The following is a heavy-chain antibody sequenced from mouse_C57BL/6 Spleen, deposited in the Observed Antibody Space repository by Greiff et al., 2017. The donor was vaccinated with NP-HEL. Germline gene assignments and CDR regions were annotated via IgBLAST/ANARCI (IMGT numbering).Heavy chain of an antibody. Sequence: VQLQESGPELVKPGASVKISCKASGYAFSSSWMNWVKQRPGKGLEWIGRIYPGDGDTNYNGKFKGKATMTADKSSSTAYMQLSSLTTEDSAVYFCARSPPCNYYFDYWGQGTTLTVSS. J-gene: IGHJ2*01. V-gene: IGHV1-82*01. D-gene: IGHD2-1*01. CDR3: ARSPPCNYYFDY. CDR1: GYAFSSSW. CDR2: IYPGDGDT.